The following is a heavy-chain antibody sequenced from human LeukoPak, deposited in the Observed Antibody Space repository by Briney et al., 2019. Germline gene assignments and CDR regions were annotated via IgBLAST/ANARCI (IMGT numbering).Heavy chain of an antibody. CDR3: ARGVVVVTGYYYYYMDV. CDR2: INHSGST. CDR1: GGSLSGYY. J-gene: IGHJ6*03. Sequence: PSETLSLTCAVSGGSLSGYYWTWIRQPPGKGLEWIGEINHSGSTNYNPSLKSRVTISVDTSRKQFFLRLSSVTAADTAVYYCARGVVVVTGYYYYYMDVWGKGTTVTVSS. D-gene: IGHD2-15*01. V-gene: IGHV4-34*01.